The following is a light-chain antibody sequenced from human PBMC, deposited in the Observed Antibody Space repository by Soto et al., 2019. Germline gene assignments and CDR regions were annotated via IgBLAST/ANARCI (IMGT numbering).Light chain of an antibody. Sequence: DIQMTQSPSTLSASVGDRVTLTCRASQSVSTWVAWYQQKPGRAPQLLVFKASKLESGVPSRFSGSGSGTEFTLTITSLQPDDFATYYCQQYNTKSPFSFGTGTKVDVK. CDR3: QQYNTKSPFS. V-gene: IGKV1-5*03. CDR2: KAS. CDR1: QSVSTW. J-gene: IGKJ3*01.